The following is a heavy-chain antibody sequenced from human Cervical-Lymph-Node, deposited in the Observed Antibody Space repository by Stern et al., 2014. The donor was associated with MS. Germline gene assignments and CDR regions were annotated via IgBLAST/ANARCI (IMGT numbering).Heavy chain of an antibody. CDR3: ARELNWNDIFTNVFDI. J-gene: IGHJ3*02. Sequence: QVQLVQSGAEVKKPGASVKVSCKASGYTFSDHYMHWVRQAPGQGLELMGWINAKSGITSYAQKFQGRVTMTRDTSISTAYMELSSLRSDDTAVYYCARELNWNDIFTNVFDIWGQGTMVTVSS. CDR2: INAKSGIT. V-gene: IGHV1-2*02. CDR1: GYTFSDHY. D-gene: IGHD1-20*01.